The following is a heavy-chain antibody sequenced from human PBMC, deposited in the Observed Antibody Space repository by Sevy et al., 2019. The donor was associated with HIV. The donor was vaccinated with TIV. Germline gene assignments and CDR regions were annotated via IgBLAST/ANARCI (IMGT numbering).Heavy chain of an antibody. Sequence: GGSLRLSCAASGFTFSSYGMHWVRQAPGKGLEWVAVIWYDGSNKYYADSVKGRFTISRDNSKNTLYLQMNSRRAEDTAVYYCARGQVVIDVPAFDIWGQGTMVTVSS. CDR1: GFTFSSYG. CDR3: ARGQVVIDVPAFDI. V-gene: IGHV3-33*01. CDR2: IWYDGSNK. D-gene: IGHD3-22*01. J-gene: IGHJ3*02.